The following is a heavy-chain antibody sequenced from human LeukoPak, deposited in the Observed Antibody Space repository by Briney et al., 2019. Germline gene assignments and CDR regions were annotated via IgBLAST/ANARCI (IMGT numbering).Heavy chain of an antibody. D-gene: IGHD3-10*01. CDR1: GFTFSSYA. J-gene: IGHJ6*04. Sequence: GGTLRLSCAASGFTFSSYAMSWVRQAPGKGLEWVSAISGSGGSTYYADSVKGRFTISRDNSKNTLYLQMNSLRAEDTAVYYCARVGRGPYYYGSGSPDVWGKGTTVTVSS. V-gene: IGHV3-23*01. CDR2: ISGSGGST. CDR3: ARVGRGPYYYGSGSPDV.